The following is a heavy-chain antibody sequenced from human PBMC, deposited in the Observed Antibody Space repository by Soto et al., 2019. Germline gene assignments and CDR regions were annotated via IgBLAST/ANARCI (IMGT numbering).Heavy chain of an antibody. CDR1: GDSISRGYH. D-gene: IGHD3-3*01. Sequence: SETLSLTCSVSGDSISRGYHWGCIRHPGGAGLGWVARIYDTETTYYHPSLTSRATISVATSKNLFSLKLTSLTAATSALYYFAKTDFVGYYHYLGQGTLVTVSS. V-gene: IGHV4-38-2*02. CDR3: AKTDFVGYYHY. J-gene: IGHJ4*02. CDR2: IYDTETT.